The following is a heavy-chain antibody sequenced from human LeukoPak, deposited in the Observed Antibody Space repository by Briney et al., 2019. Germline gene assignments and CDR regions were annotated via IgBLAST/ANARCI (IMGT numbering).Heavy chain of an antibody. CDR1: GFTFSSYS. J-gene: IGHJ5*02. Sequence: GGSLRLSCAASGFTFSSYSMNWVRQAPGKGLEWVSSISSSSSYIYYADSVKGRFTISRDNAKNSLYLQMSSLRAEDTAVYYCARGAPGIAAAGTSAWGQGTLVTVSS. V-gene: IGHV3-21*04. CDR2: ISSSSSYI. CDR3: ARGAPGIAAAGTSA. D-gene: IGHD6-13*01.